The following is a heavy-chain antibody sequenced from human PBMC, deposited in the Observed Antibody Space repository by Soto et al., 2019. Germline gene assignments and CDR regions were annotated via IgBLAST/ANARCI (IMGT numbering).Heavy chain of an antibody. V-gene: IGHV3-23*01. Sequence: GFTFSSYAMSWVRQAPGKGLEWVSAISGSGGSTYYADSVKGRFTISRDNSKNTLYLQMNSLRAEDTAVYYCAIGYVGDFWSGYSYNWFDPWGQGTLVTVSS. CDR1: GFTFSSYA. D-gene: IGHD3-3*01. J-gene: IGHJ5*02. CDR2: ISGSGGST. CDR3: AIGYVGDFWSGYSYNWFDP.